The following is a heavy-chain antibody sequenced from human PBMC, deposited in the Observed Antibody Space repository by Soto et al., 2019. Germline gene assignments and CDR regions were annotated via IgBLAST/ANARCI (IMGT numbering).Heavy chain of an antibody. CDR2: IYYSGST. J-gene: IGHJ4*02. CDR3: ASSADTRGYSGYDFYY. CDR1: GGSISSYY. Sequence: SETLSLTCTVSGGSISSYYWSWIRQPPGKGLEWIGYIYYSGSTNYNPSLKSRVTISVDTSKNQFSLKLSSVTAADTAVYYCASSADTRGYSGYDFYYWGQGTLVTVSS. V-gene: IGHV4-59*12. D-gene: IGHD5-12*01.